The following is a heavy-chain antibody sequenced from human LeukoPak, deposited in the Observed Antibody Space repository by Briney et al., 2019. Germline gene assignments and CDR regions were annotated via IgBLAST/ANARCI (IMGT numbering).Heavy chain of an antibody. CDR1: GFTFSSYS. CDR3: ARVIPTMVRGVIIKGNWFDP. J-gene: IGHJ5*02. D-gene: IGHD3-10*01. Sequence: GGSLRLSCAASGFTFSSYSMNWVRQAPGKGLEWVSYISSSSSTIYYADSVKGRFTISRDNAKNSLYLQMNSLRDEDTAVYYCARVIPTMVRGVIIKGNWFDPWGQGTLVTVSS. V-gene: IGHV3-48*02. CDR2: ISSSSSTI.